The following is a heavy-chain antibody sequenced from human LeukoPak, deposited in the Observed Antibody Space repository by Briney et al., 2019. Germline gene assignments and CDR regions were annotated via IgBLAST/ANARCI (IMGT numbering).Heavy chain of an antibody. Sequence: GGSLRLSCTASGFTFSDYYMSWIRQTPGKGLEWLSYISTSDNTIQYADSVKGRFTISRDNANNSVILQMNNLRAEDSAIYYCARGARWAYYFDYWGQGSLVTVSS. V-gene: IGHV3-11*01. D-gene: IGHD4-23*01. CDR3: ARGARWAYYFDY. CDR1: GFTFSDYY. CDR2: ISTSDNTI. J-gene: IGHJ4*02.